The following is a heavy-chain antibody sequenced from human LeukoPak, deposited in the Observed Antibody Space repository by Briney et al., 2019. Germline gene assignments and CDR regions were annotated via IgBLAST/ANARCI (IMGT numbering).Heavy chain of an antibody. CDR2: ISGSGGST. D-gene: IGHD6-19*01. CDR3: AKLSRWAAGTGGGYFDY. V-gene: IGHV3-23*01. Sequence: PGGSLRLSCAASGFTFSSYAMTWVRQAPGKWLEWVSAISGSGGSTFYADSVKGRFTISRDNSKNTLYLQMNSLRAEDTAVYYCAKLSRWAAGTGGGYFDYWGQGTLVTVSS. J-gene: IGHJ4*02. CDR1: GFTFSSYA.